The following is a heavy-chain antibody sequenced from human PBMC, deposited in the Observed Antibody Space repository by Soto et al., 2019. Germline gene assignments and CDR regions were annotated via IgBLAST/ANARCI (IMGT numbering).Heavy chain of an antibody. J-gene: IGHJ6*02. CDR2: IYYSGST. D-gene: IGHD6-19*01. CDR1: GGSISSSSYY. CDR3: ARYREGGVAGTEPYYYYYYGMDV. V-gene: IGHV4-39*01. Sequence: SETLSLTCTVSGGSISSSSYYWGWIRQPPGKGLEWIGSIYYSGSTYYNPSLKSRVTISVDTSKNQFSLKLSSVTAADTAVYYCARYREGGVAGTEPYYYYYYGMDVWGQGTTVTVSS.